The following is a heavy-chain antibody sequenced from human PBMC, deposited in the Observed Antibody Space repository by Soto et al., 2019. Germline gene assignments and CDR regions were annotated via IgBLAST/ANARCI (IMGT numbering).Heavy chain of an antibody. J-gene: IGHJ4*02. CDR3: ARERSRYDRSGYYRPDY. Sequence: SVKVSCKVSGDTFSTYSISWVRQAPEQRLEWLGGIIPILGTPSYAQRFQDRVTITADKSTSTAYMELSSLRSEDTAVYYCARERSRYDRSGYYRPDYWGQGTLVTVSS. V-gene: IGHV1-69*08. CDR2: IIPILGTP. CDR1: GDTFSTYS. D-gene: IGHD3-22*01.